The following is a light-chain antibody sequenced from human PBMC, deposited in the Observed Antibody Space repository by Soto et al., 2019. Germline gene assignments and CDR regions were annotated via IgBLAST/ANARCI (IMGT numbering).Light chain of an antibody. CDR2: EGS. V-gene: IGLV2-23*01. CDR3: CSYAGSSIVV. Sequence: QSVLTQPASVSGSPGQSITISCTGTSSDVGSYNLVSWYQQHPGKAPKLMIYEGSKRPSGVSNRFSGSKSGNTASLTISWLQAEDEADYYCCSYAGSSIVVFGGGTKLTVL. J-gene: IGLJ2*01. CDR1: SSDVGSYNL.